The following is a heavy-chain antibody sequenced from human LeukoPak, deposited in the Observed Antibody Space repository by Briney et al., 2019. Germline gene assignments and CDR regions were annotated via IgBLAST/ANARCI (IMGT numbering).Heavy chain of an antibody. V-gene: IGHV1-8*01. D-gene: IGHD3-3*01. Sequence: ASVKVSCKASGYTFTSYDINWVRQATGQGLEWMGWMNPNSGNTGYAQKFQGRVAMTRNTSISTAYMELSSLRSEDTAVHYCARGPPYYDFWSDRYFDYWGQGTLVTVSS. CDR1: GYTFTSYD. J-gene: IGHJ4*02. CDR2: MNPNSGNT. CDR3: ARGPPYYDFWSDRYFDY.